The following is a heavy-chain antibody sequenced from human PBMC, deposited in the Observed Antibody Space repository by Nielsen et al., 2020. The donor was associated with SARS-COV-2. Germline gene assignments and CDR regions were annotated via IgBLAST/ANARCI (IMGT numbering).Heavy chain of an antibody. D-gene: IGHD3-10*01. CDR1: GFIFSDFG. V-gene: IGHV3-30*02. CDR2: IRYDGTSA. J-gene: IGHJ4*02. Sequence: GESLKISCLASGFIFSDFGFHWVRQAPGKGLEWVAFIRYDGTSAYYADSVRGRFTISGDSSTNTLYLQMDSLRPEDTAVYYCAKDLGRFGELSDSWGQGTLVTVSS. CDR3: AKDLGRFGELSDS.